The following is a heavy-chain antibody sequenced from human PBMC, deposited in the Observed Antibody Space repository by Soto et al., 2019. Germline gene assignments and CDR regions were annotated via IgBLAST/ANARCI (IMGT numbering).Heavy chain of an antibody. D-gene: IGHD1-26*01. CDR2: IKSKIDGGTT. CDR3: TTPPDSGSYYYYYGMDV. J-gene: IGHJ6*02. V-gene: IGHV3-15*01. Sequence: GGSLRLSCAASGFTFSNAWMSWVRQAPGKGLEWVGRIKSKIDGGTTDYAAPVKGRFTISRDDSKNTLYLQMNSLKTEDTAVYYCTTPPDSGSYYYYYGMDVWGQGTTVTVSS. CDR1: GFTFSNAW.